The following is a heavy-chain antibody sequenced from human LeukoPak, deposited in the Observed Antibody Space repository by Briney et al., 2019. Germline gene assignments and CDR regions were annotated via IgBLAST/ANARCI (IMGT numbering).Heavy chain of an antibody. V-gene: IGHV3-30*03. J-gene: IGHJ6*03. Sequence: PGGSLRLSCAASGFTFSSYGMSWVRQAPGKGLEWVAVISYDGSNKYYADSVKGRFTISRDNSKNTLYLQMNSLRAEDTAVYYCARDGGYSYGYNYMDVWGKGTTVTVSS. D-gene: IGHD5-18*01. CDR2: ISYDGSNK. CDR1: GFTFSSYG. CDR3: ARDGGYSYGYNYMDV.